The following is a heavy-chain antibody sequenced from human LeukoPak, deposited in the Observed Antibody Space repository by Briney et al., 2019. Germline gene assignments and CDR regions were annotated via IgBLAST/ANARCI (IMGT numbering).Heavy chain of an antibody. CDR1: GYTFTSYG. V-gene: IGHV1-2*02. Sequence: GASVKVFCKASGYTFTSYGINWVRQAPGQGLEWVGWINPNSGGTNYAQKFQGRVTMTRDTSISTAYMELSRLRSDDTAVYYCARDRGYYDSSGYYSSGWFDPWGQGTLVTVSS. J-gene: IGHJ5*02. CDR3: ARDRGYYDSSGYYSSGWFDP. CDR2: INPNSGGT. D-gene: IGHD3-22*01.